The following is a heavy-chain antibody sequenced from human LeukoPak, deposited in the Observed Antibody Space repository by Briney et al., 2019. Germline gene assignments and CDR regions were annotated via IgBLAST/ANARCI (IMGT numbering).Heavy chain of an antibody. J-gene: IGHJ4*02. CDR3: AKIDWSGFPSYFDS. D-gene: IGHD3-3*01. CDR1: GFTFSSQA. CDR2: ISGSGGST. Sequence: GGPLRLSCAASGFTFSSQALSWVRQAPGKGLEWVSAISGSGGSTYYADSVKGRFTISRDNSKNTLYLQMNSLRAEDTAVYYCAKIDWSGFPSYFDSWGQGTLVTVSS. V-gene: IGHV3-23*01.